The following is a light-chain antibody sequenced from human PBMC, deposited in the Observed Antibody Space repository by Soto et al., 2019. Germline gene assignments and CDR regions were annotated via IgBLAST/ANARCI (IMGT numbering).Light chain of an antibody. V-gene: IGKV3-20*01. CDR3: QQFGRSPRT. CDR2: DAS. J-gene: IGKJ1*01. Sequence: EFVLTQSPGTLSLSPGERATLSCRASQTVRNNYLACYQQKPGQAPRLLIYDASSRATGIPDRFSGGGSGTDFTLTISRLEPEDFAVYYCQQFGRSPRTFGQGTKVDIK. CDR1: QTVRNNY.